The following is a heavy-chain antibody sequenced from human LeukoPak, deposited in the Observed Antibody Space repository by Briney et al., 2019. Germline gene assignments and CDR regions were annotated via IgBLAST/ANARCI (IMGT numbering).Heavy chain of an antibody. CDR1: GYSLDTGYSFTSYW. CDR2: IYPDYSDT. D-gene: IGHD3-22*01. Sequence: GESLKISCKGSGYSLDTGYSFTSYWIGWVRQMPGKGLEWMGIIYPDYSDTRYSPSFQGQVTISADKSISTAYLQWSSLKASDTAIYYCARQQDGARYDSSGLPRSAFDIWGQGTMVTVSS. J-gene: IGHJ3*02. V-gene: IGHV5-51*01. CDR3: ARQQDGARYDSSGLPRSAFDI.